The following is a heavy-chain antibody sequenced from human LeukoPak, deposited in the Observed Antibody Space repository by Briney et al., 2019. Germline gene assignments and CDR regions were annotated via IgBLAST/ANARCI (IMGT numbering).Heavy chain of an antibody. V-gene: IGHV1-2*02. D-gene: IGHD6-13*01. CDR2: INPNSGGT. Sequence: ASVKVSCKASGYTFTGYYMHWVRQAPGQGLEWMGWINPNSGGTNYAQKFQGRVTMTRDTSISTAYMELSRLRSDDTAVYYCARVARGSSYNWFDPWGQGTLVTVSS. CDR1: GYTFTGYY. J-gene: IGHJ5*02. CDR3: ARVARGSSYNWFDP.